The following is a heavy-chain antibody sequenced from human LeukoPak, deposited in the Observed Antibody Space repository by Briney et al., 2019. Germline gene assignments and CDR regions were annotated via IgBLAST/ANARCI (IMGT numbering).Heavy chain of an antibody. CDR3: ARSRYYYDLLVDY. Sequence: SETLSLTCAVYGGSFSGYYWSWIRQPPGKGLEWIGEINHSGSTNYNPSLKSRVTISVDTSKNQFSLKLSSVTAADTAVYYCARSRYYYDLLVDYWGQGTLVTVSS. CDR2: INHSGST. CDR1: GGSFSGYY. J-gene: IGHJ4*02. D-gene: IGHD3-22*01. V-gene: IGHV4-34*01.